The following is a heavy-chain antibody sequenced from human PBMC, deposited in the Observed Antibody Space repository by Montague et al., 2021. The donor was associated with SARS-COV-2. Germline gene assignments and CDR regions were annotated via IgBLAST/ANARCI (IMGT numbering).Heavy chain of an antibody. Sequence: SLRLSCVACGFTFGSYWMSWVRQAPVKGLGWVANIKQDESEKSYXDSXHVRFTISRDNAKNSLYLQMNSLRAEDTAVYYCARGDNYDNYYYGMDVWGQGTTVTVSS. V-gene: IGHV3-7*03. J-gene: IGHJ6*02. CDR2: IKQDESEK. CDR1: GFTFGSYW. D-gene: IGHD3-9*01. CDR3: ARGDNYDNYYYGMDV.